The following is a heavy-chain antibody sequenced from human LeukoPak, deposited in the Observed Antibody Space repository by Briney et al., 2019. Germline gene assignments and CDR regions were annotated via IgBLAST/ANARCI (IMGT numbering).Heavy chain of an antibody. J-gene: IGHJ3*02. D-gene: IGHD3-9*01. CDR2: VNLQGST. CDR1: GGSITSTDY. Sequence: SGTLSLTCGVSGGSITSTDYWTWVRQPPGKGLEWIGEVNLQGSTNYNPSLMGRVAISVDMSENHISLQLTSVTAADTAVYYCARARYVNSFYAFDIWGQGTLVTVSS. CDR3: ARARYVNSFYAFDI. V-gene: IGHV4-4*02.